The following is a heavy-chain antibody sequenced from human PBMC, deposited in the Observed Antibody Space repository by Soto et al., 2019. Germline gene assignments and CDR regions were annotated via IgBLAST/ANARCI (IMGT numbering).Heavy chain of an antibody. CDR2: IYYSGST. CDR1: GGSISSGGYY. D-gene: IGHD5-18*01. J-gene: IGHJ4*02. CDR3: AREQLWLGYFDY. V-gene: IGHV4-31*03. Sequence: SLTCTVSGGSISSGGYYWSWIRQHPGKGLEWIGYIYYSGSTYYNPSLKSRVTISVDTSKNQFSLKLSSVTAADTAVYYCAREQLWLGYFDYWGQGTLVTVSS.